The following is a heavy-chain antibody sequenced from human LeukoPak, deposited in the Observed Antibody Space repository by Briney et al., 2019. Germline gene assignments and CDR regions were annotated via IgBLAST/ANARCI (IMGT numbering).Heavy chain of an antibody. CDR2: IYYGGST. V-gene: IGHV4-39*07. Sequence: SETLSLTCTVSGGSVSSSHYWGWIRQPPGKGLEWIGGIYYGGSTYYNASLRSRVTTSVDTSKNQFSLKLSSVTAADTAVYYCAKSTYYYDTFVNAFDFWGQGTVVTVSS. CDR1: GGSVSSSHY. D-gene: IGHD3-22*01. CDR3: AKSTYYYDTFVNAFDF. J-gene: IGHJ3*01.